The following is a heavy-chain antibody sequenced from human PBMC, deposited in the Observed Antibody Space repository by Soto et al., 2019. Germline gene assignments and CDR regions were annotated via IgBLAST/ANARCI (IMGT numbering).Heavy chain of an antibody. V-gene: IGHV3-48*02. D-gene: IGHD3-16*01. CDR3: ARAWGSPYDKYYYGMGV. J-gene: IGHJ6*02. Sequence: PGGSLRLSCAASGFTFSSYSMNWVRQSPGKGLEWVSYISSSSSTIYYADSVKGRFTISRDNAKNSLYLQMNSLRDEDTAVYYCARAWGSPYDKYYYGMGVWGQGTTVTVSS. CDR2: ISSSSSTI. CDR1: GFTFSSYS.